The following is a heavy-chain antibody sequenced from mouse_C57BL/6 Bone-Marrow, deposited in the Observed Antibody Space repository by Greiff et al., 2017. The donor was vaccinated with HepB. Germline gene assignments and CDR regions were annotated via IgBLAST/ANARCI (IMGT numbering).Heavy chain of an antibody. CDR2: ISSGGSYT. J-gene: IGHJ3*01. Sequence: EVQVVESGGDLVKPGGSLKLSCAASGFTFSSYGMSWVRQTPDKRLEWVATISSGGSYTYYPDSVKGRFTISRDNAKNTLYLQMSSLKSEDTAMYYCARVYDGYYEAWFAYWGQGTLVTVSA. CDR3: ARVYDGYYEAWFAY. D-gene: IGHD2-3*01. CDR1: GFTFSSYG. V-gene: IGHV5-6*01.